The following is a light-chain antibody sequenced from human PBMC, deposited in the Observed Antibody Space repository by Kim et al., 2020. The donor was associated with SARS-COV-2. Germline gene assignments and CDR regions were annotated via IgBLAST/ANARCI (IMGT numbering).Light chain of an antibody. V-gene: IGLV2-14*03. CDR3: SSFTSSNTRL. J-gene: IGLJ3*02. CDR2: DVT. CDR1: SSDVGRYDF. Sequence: QSVLTQPASVSGSPGQSITISCTGTSSDVGRYDFVSWYQQHPGKAPKLIIYDVTNRPSGVSNRFSGSKSGSTASLTISGLQPEDEADYYCSSFTSSNTRLFGAGTRLTVL.